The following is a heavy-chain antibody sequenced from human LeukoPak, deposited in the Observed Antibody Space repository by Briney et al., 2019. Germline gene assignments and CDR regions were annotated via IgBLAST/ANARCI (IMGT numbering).Heavy chain of an antibody. Sequence: PGGSLRLSCAASRFTFSSYSMNWVRQAPGKGLEWVSYISSSSSTIYYADSVKGRFTISRDNAKNSLYLQMNSLRAEDTAVYYCAREHGPITIFVGYYYMDVWGKGTTVTVSS. CDR2: ISSSSSTI. CDR1: RFTFSSYS. V-gene: IGHV3-48*01. J-gene: IGHJ6*03. CDR3: AREHGPITIFVGYYYMDV. D-gene: IGHD3-3*01.